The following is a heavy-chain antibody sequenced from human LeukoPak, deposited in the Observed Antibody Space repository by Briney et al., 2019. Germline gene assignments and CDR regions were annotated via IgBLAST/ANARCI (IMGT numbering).Heavy chain of an antibody. CDR1: GGSISSYY. CDR2: IYTSGST. D-gene: IGHD6-19*01. V-gene: IGHV4-4*07. J-gene: IGHJ4*02. Sequence: PSETLSLTCTVPGGSISSYYWSWIRQPAGKGLEWIGRIYTSGSTNYNPSLRSRVTMSVDTPKNQFSLKLSSVTAADTAVYYCARGGSGWLFDYWGQGTLVTVSS. CDR3: ARGGSGWLFDY.